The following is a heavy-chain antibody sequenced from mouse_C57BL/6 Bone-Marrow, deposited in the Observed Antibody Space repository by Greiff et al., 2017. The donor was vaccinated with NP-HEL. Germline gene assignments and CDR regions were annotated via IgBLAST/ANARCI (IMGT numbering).Heavy chain of an antibody. CDR3: AREGTGDAMDY. V-gene: IGHV1-69*01. D-gene: IGHD3-3*01. CDR1: GYTFTSYW. J-gene: IGHJ4*01. CDR2: LDPSDSYT. Sequence: QVQLQQPGAELVMPGASVKLSCKASGYTFTSYWMHWVKQRPGQGLEWIGELDPSDSYTNYNQKFKGKSTFTVYKSSSTAYMQLSSLTSEDSAVYDCAREGTGDAMDYWGQGTSVTVSS.